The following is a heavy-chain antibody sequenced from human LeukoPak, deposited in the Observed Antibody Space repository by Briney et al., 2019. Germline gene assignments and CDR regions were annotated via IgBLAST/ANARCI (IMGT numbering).Heavy chain of an antibody. D-gene: IGHD3-22*01. CDR2: IYHSGST. CDR1: GGSISSGGYS. V-gene: IGHV4-30-2*01. CDR3: ARGLSSGYSVYFDY. J-gene: IGHJ4*02. Sequence: SETLSLTCAVSGGSISSGGYSWSWIRQPPGKGLEWTGYIYHSGSTYYNPSLKSRVTISVDRSKNQFSLKLSSVTAADTAVYYCARGLSSGYSVYFDYWGQGTLVTVSS.